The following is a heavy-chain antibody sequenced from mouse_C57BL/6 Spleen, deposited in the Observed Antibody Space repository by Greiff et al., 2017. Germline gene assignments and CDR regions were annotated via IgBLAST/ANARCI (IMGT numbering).Heavy chain of an antibody. J-gene: IGHJ3*01. CDR3: AREDFDDYDATFSWFAY. Sequence: VQLQQPGAELVKPGASVKLSCKASGYTFTSYWMHWVKQRPGQGLEWIGMIHPNSGSTNYNEKFKSKATLTVDKSSSTAYMQLSSLTSEDSAVYYCAREDFDDYDATFSWFAYWGQGTLVTVSA. V-gene: IGHV1-64*01. CDR2: IHPNSGST. CDR1: GYTFTSYW. D-gene: IGHD2-4*01.